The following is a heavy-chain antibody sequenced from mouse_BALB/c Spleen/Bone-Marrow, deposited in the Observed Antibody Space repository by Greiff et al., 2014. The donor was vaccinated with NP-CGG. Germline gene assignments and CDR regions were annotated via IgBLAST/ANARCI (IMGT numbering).Heavy chain of an antibody. D-gene: IGHD1-1*01. V-gene: IGHV1-18*01. Sequence: VQLQQPGPELVKPGASTKISCKASGYSFTGYTMNWVKQSHGKNLEWIGLINPYNDVTIYNQKFKGKATLTVDKSSSTAYMELLSLTSEDSAVYYCATLYDSYAMDYWGQGTSVTVSS. J-gene: IGHJ4*01. CDR3: ATLYDSYAMDY. CDR2: INPYNDVT. CDR1: GYSFTGYT.